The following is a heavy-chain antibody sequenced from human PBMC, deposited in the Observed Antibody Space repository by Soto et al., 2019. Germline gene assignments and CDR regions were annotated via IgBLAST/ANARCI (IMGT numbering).Heavy chain of an antibody. V-gene: IGHV3-23*01. CDR1: GFTLTNYA. CDR3: EGSWT. Sequence: EVQLLVSGGGSAQPGGSLRLSCEVSGFTLTNYAMSWVRQTPGKGLEWVSQISASGDRTYYADSVKGRFTISTDFSKNTLFLQMNSLRGEDSAVYYCEGSWTWGQGTMVTVSS. J-gene: IGHJ3*01. D-gene: IGHD5-12*01. CDR2: ISASGDRT.